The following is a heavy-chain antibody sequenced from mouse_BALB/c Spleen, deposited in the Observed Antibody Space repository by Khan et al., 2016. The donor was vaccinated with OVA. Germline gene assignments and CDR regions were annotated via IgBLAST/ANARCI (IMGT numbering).Heavy chain of an antibody. CDR3: ARENYYGSSCYAMDY. Sequence: DLVKPGASVKLSCKASGYTFTSYWINWIKQRPGQGLEWIGRIAPGSGSTDYNEMFKGKATLTVDTSSSTVYIQLSSLSSEDSVVYFCARENYYGSSCYAMDYWGQGTSVTVSS. D-gene: IGHD1-1*01. CDR2: IAPGSGST. CDR1: GYTFTSYW. V-gene: IGHV1S41*01. J-gene: IGHJ4*01.